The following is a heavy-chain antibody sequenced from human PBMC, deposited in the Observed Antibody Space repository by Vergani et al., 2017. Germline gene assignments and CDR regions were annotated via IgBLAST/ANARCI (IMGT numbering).Heavy chain of an antibody. D-gene: IGHD3-9*01. CDR1: GFSLTTGGEG. Sequence: QITLRESGPTLVKPTQPLTLTCTFSGFSLTTGGEGVVWIRQPPGRAREWLAFVYWNDDERYSLPLKVRVTITKDTSKNEVILTMATMDPVDTATYYCVHRLDYFDWDGAFDVWGQGTMVTVSS. CDR2: VYWNDDE. CDR3: VHRLDYFDWDGAFDV. V-gene: IGHV2-5*01. J-gene: IGHJ3*01.